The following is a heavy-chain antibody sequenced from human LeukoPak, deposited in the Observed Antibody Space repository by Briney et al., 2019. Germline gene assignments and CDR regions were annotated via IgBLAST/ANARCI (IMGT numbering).Heavy chain of an antibody. CDR3: AAGRIGYCSGGSCGAFDI. J-gene: IGHJ3*02. CDR1: GFTFSSYA. D-gene: IGHD2-15*01. Sequence: PGGSLRLSCAASGFTFSSYAMSWVRQAPGKGLEWVSAISGSGGSTYYADSVKGRFTISRDNSKNTLYLQMNSLRAEDTAVYYCAAGRIGYCSGGSCGAFDIWGQGTMVTVSS. V-gene: IGHV3-23*01. CDR2: ISGSGGST.